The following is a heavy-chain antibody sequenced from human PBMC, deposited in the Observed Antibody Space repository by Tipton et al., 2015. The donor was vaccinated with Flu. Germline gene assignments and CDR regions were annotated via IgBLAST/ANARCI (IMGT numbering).Heavy chain of an antibody. D-gene: IGHD5-24*01. CDR2: ISAYNGNT. J-gene: IGHJ5*02. CDR1: GYTFTSYG. CDR3: ARERDGRDGYNWQWFDP. V-gene: IGHV1-18*01. Sequence: QVQLVQSGAEVKKPGASVKVSCKASGYTFTSYGISWVRQAPGQGLEWMGWISAYNGNTNYAQKLQGRVTMTTDTSTSTAYMGLRSLRADDTDVYYCARERDGRDGYNWQWFDPWGQGTLVTVSS.